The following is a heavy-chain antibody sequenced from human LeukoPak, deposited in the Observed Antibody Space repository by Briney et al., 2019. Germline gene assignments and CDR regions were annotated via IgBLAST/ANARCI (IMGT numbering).Heavy chain of an antibody. J-gene: IGHJ3*02. CDR2: IKSKTDGGTT. V-gene: IGHV3-15*01. CDR1: GFTCSNAW. Sequence: GVSLRLSCAASGFTCSNAWMSWLRQAPGKGLEWFGRIKSKTDGGTTDYAAPVKGRLTISRDDSKNTMYLQMSSLKTEATDVYYCTTDYASKSNDFWSGYYTGDACDIWGQGTMVTVSS. D-gene: IGHD3-3*01. CDR3: TTDYASKSNDFWSGYYTGDACDI.